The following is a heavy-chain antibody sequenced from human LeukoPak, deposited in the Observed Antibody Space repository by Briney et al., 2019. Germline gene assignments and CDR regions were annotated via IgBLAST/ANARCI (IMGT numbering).Heavy chain of an antibody. CDR3: ARDRNTDFWSGYYTNYFDD. V-gene: IGHV3-48*03. D-gene: IGHD3-3*01. J-gene: IGHJ4*02. CDR1: GFTFSSYE. CDR2: ISSSGSTI. Sequence: GGSLRLSCAASGFTFSSYEMNWVRQAPGKGLEWVSYISSSGSTIYYADSVKGRFTISRDNAKNSVYLQMNSLRAEDTAVYFCARDRNTDFWSGYYTNYFDDWGQGTLVTVSS.